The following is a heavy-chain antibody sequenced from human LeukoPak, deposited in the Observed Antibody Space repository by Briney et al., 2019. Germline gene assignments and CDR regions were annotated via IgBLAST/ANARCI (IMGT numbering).Heavy chain of an antibody. J-gene: IGHJ3*02. D-gene: IGHD1-26*01. Sequence: KTSETLSLTCTVSGGSVRSYYWSWIRQPPGEGLEWIAYIHNSGSTNYNPSLKSRVTISVDTSKNHFSLKLSSVTAADTAVYYCVRDWEGFYFDIWGQGTMVTVSS. CDR3: VRDWEGFYFDI. CDR1: GGSVRSYY. V-gene: IGHV4-59*02. CDR2: IHNSGST.